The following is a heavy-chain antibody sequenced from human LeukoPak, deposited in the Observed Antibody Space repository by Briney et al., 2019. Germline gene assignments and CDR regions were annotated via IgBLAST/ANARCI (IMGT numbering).Heavy chain of an antibody. Sequence: GASVKVSCKASGYTFTGYYMHWVRQAPGQGLEWMGRINPNSGGTNYAQKFQGRVTMTRDTSTSTVYMELSSLRSEDTAVYYCARGGNYYYDSSGYNDAFDIWGQGTMVTVSS. J-gene: IGHJ3*02. V-gene: IGHV1-2*06. CDR3: ARGGNYYYDSSGYNDAFDI. D-gene: IGHD3-22*01. CDR2: INPNSGGT. CDR1: GYTFTGYY.